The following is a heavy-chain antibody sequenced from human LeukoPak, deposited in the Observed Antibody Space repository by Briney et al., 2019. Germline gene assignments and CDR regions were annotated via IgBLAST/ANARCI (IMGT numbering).Heavy chain of an antibody. J-gene: IGHJ4*02. Sequence: SETLSLTCAVYGGSFSGYYWSWIRQPPGKGLEWIGEINHSGSTNYNPSLKSRVTISVDTSKNQFSLKPSSVTAADTAVYYCARAHDSSGYHFDSWGQGTLVTVSS. CDR1: GGSFSGYY. CDR2: INHSGST. D-gene: IGHD3-22*01. CDR3: ARAHDSSGYHFDS. V-gene: IGHV4-34*01.